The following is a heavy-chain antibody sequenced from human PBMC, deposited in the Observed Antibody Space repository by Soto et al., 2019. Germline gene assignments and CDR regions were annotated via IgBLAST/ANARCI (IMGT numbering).Heavy chain of an antibody. J-gene: IGHJ3*02. CDR3: ALGDFWSGYYMGDAFDI. CDR1: WFTSGDYG. CDR2: ISGSGGST. D-gene: IGHD3-3*01. Sequence: LSNGASWFTSGDYGRSWISQEPGKGLEWVSAISGSGGSTYYADSVKGRFTISRDNSKNTLYLQMNSLRAEDTAVYYCALGDFWSGYYMGDAFDIWGQGTMVTVSS. V-gene: IGHV3-23*01.